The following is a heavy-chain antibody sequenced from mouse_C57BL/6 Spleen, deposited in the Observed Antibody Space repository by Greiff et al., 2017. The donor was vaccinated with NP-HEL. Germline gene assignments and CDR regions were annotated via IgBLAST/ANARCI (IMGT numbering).Heavy chain of an antibody. Sequence: QVQLQQPGAELVKPGASVKLSCKASGYTFTSYWMHWVKQRPGQGLEWIGMIHPNSGSTNYNEKFKSKATLTVDKSSSTAYMQLSSLTSEDSAVYDCAREGLYYDYDERFAYWGQGTLVTVSA. CDR2: IHPNSGST. V-gene: IGHV1-64*01. D-gene: IGHD2-4*01. J-gene: IGHJ3*01. CDR1: GYTFTSYW. CDR3: AREGLYYDYDERFAY.